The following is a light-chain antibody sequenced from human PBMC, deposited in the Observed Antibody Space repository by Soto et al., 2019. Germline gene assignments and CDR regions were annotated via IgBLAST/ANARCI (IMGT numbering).Light chain of an antibody. CDR2: DAS. CDR1: QSVYSSY. CDR3: HQYGSSPWT. V-gene: IGKV3-20*01. J-gene: IGKJ1*01. Sequence: EIMLTQSPGTLSLSPGERATLSCRASQSVYSSYLAWYQQRPGQAPRLLFYDASIRATGIPDRFSGSGSGTDFSLTSSRLEPVDFAVYYCHQYGSSPWTFGQGTKVEIK.